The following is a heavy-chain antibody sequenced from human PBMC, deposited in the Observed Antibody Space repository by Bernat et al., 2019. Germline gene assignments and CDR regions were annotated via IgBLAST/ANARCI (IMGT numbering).Heavy chain of an antibody. CDR3: ARDERGNDAFDI. J-gene: IGHJ3*02. CDR1: GFTVSSNY. Sequence: EVQLVETGGGLIQPGGSLRLSCAASGFTVSSNYMSWVRQAPGKGLEWVSVIYSGGSTYYADSVKGRFTISRDNSKNTLYLQMNSLRAEGTAVYYCARDERGNDAFDIWGQGTMVTVSS. CDR2: IYSGGST. V-gene: IGHV3-53*05. D-gene: IGHD1-1*01.